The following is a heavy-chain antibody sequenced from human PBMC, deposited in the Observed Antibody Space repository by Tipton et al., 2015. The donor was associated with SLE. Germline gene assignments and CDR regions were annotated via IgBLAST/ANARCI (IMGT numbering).Heavy chain of an antibody. V-gene: IGHV4-31*03. CDR2: IYHSGNT. D-gene: IGHD5-24*01. CDR1: GGSISSGGYF. J-gene: IGHJ3*02. CDR3: TRDRGGYNLDAFDI. Sequence: TLSLTCSVSGGSISSGGYFWSWIRQHPGKGLEWIGYIYHSGNTYYNPSLKSRLTLSVDTSKNQFSLKLTSVTAADTAVYYCTRDRGGYNLDAFDIWGQGTMVTVSS.